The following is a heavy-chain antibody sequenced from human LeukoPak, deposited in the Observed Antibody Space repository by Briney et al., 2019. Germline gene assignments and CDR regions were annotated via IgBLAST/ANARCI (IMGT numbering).Heavy chain of an antibody. CDR3: VRHDGRGGATMGALDS. V-gene: IGHV4-39*01. CDR1: GGSIRSSYYY. D-gene: IGHD5-12*01. Sequence: SETLSLTCTVSGGSIRSSYYYWGWIRQPPGKGLEWIGSVYDSGSTYYNPSLKSRVTISVDTSKNQFSLKLNSVTAADTAVYYCVRHDGRGGATMGALDSWGQGSLVTVSS. CDR2: VYDSGST. J-gene: IGHJ4*02.